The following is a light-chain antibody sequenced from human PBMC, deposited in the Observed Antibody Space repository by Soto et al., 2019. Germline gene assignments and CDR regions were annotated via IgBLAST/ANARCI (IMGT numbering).Light chain of an antibody. V-gene: IGLV2-8*01. CDR2: EVS. J-gene: IGLJ2*01. CDR3: SSYAGSNRVV. CDR1: SSDVGGYKY. Sequence: QSALTQPPSASGSPGQSVTISCTGTSSDVGGYKYVSWYQQHPGKAPKLMIYEVSQRPSGVPDRFSGSKSGNTASLTVSGLQADDEADYYCSSYAGSNRVVFGGGTKLTVL.